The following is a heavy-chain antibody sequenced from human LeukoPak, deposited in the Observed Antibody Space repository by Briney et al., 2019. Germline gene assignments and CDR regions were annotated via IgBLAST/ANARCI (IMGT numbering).Heavy chain of an antibody. J-gene: IGHJ5*02. CDR3: ARDDSGSHRNWFDP. CDR2: IYYSGST. CDR1: GGSISSSSYY. Sequence: SETLSLTCTVSGGSISSSSYYWGWIRQPPGKGLEWIGSIYYSGSTYYNPSLKSRVTISVDTSKNQFSLKLSSVTAADTAVYYCARDDSGSHRNWFDPWGQGTLVTVSS. D-gene: IGHD1-26*01. V-gene: IGHV4-39*07.